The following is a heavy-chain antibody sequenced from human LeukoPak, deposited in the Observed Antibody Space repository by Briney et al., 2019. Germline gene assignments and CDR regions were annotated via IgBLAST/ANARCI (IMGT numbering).Heavy chain of an antibody. CDR2: INLSGGST. CDR3: ASSSGYYYGKYFDY. CDR1: GNTFTSYY. J-gene: IGHJ4*02. V-gene: IGHV1-46*01. D-gene: IGHD3-22*01. Sequence: GASVKVSCKASGNTFTSYYMHWVRQAPGQGLEWMGIINLSGGSTSYAQKFQGRVTMTRDMSTSTVYMELSSLRSEDTAVYYCASSSGYYYGKYFDYWGQGTLVTVSS.